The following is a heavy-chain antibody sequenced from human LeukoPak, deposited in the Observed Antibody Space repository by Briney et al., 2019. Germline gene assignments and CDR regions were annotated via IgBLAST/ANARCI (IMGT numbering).Heavy chain of an antibody. D-gene: IGHD5-24*01. J-gene: IGHJ5*02. CDR2: IYYSGST. CDR1: GGSISSSSYY. Sequence: PSETLSLTCTVSGGSISSSSYYWGWIRQPPGKGLEWIGSIYYSGSTYYNPSLKSRVTISVDTSKNQFSLKLSSVTAADTAVYYCARVNREGLRWLQFNWFDPWGQGTLVTVSS. V-gene: IGHV4-39*07. CDR3: ARVNREGLRWLQFNWFDP.